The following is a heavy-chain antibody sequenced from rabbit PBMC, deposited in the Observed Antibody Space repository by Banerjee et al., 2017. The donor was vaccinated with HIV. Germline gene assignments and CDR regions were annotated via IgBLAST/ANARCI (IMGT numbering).Heavy chain of an antibody. CDR3: ARDDAYGDYYFNL. CDR2: IYAGSSGST. V-gene: IGHV1S40*01. CDR1: GFSFSSNYY. D-gene: IGHD2-1*01. J-gene: IGHJ4*01. Sequence: QSLEESGGDLVKPGASLTLTCTASGFSFSSNYYMCWVRQAPGKGLEWIACIYAGSSGSTYYATWAKGRFTISKTSSTTVTLQMASLTAADTATYFCARDDAYGDYYFNLWGQGTLVTVS.